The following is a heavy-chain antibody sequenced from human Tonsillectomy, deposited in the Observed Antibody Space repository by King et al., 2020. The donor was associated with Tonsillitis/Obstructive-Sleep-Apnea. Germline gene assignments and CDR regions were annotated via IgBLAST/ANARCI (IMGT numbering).Heavy chain of an antibody. CDR3: ANEVTAGAFDY. V-gene: IGHV4-31*03. CDR1: GGSINSGGYY. Sequence: QLQESGPGLVKPSQTLSLTCTVSGGSINSGGYYWSWIRQHPGKGLEWIGYIYDSGSTYYNPSLKSRVTISLDTSKNQFSLKLSSVTAADTAIYYCANEVTAGAFDYWGQGTLVTVSS. D-gene: IGHD2-21*02. J-gene: IGHJ4*02. CDR2: IYDSGST.